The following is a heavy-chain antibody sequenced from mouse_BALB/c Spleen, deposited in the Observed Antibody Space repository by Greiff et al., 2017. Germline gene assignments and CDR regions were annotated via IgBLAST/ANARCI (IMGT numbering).Heavy chain of an antibody. Sequence: VQLQQSAAELVRPGASVKMSCKASGYTFTSYSMHWVKQRPGQGLEWIGYINPSSGYTEYNQKFKDKTTLTADKSSSTAYMQLSSLTSEDSAVYYGARNPWFAYWGQGTLVTVSA. V-gene: IGHV1-4*02. CDR2: INPSSGYT. CDR3: ARNPWFAY. J-gene: IGHJ3*01. CDR1: GYTFTSYS.